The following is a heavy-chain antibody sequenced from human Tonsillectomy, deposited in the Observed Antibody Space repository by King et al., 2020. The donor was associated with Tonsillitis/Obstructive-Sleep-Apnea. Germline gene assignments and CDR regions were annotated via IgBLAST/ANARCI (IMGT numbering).Heavy chain of an antibody. V-gene: IGHV3-66*04. CDR2: IYSGGGT. CDR1: GFTVSGNY. Sequence: VQLVESGGGLVQPGGSLRLSCAASGFTVSGNYMTWVRQAPGKGLEWVSVIYSGGGTYYADSVKGRFTISRDNSKNTLFLQMNSLRAKETAVYYCARRGVMSARRFDYWGQGTLVTVSS. J-gene: IGHJ4*02. D-gene: IGHD6-6*01. CDR3: ARRGVMSARRFDY.